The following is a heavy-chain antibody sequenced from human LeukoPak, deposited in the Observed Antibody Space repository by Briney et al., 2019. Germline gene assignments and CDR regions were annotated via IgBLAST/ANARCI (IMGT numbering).Heavy chain of an antibody. D-gene: IGHD6-13*01. CDR1: GFTFSSYA. CDR3: AKGDREGAAGGTGSDY. J-gene: IGHJ4*02. Sequence: PGGSLRLSCAASGFTFSSYAMSWVRQAPGKGLEWVSAISGSGGRTYYADSVKGRFTFSRDNSKNTLSLQMNSLRLEDTAVYYCAKGDREGAAGGTGSDYWGQGTLVTVSS. CDR2: ISGSGGRT. V-gene: IGHV3-23*01.